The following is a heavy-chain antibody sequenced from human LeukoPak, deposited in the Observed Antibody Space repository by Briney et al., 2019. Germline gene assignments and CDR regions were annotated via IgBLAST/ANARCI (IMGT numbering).Heavy chain of an antibody. CDR2: IYYSGST. CDR1: GGSISSYY. Sequence: SETLSLTCTVSGGSISSYYWSWIRQPPGKGLEWIGSIYYSGSTYYNPSLKSRVTISVDTSKNQFSLKLGSVTAADTAVYYCARDGPVITIFGVVNWFDPWGQGTLVTVSS. CDR3: ARDGPVITIFGVVNWFDP. D-gene: IGHD3-3*01. V-gene: IGHV4-39*07. J-gene: IGHJ5*02.